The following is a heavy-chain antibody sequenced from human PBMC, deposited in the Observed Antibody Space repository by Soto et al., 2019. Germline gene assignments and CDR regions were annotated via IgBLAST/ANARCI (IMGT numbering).Heavy chain of an antibody. CDR2: IYYSGST. Sequence: QVQLQESGPGLVKPSQNLSLTCTVSGGSISSGDYYWSWIRQPPGKGLEWIGYIYYSGSTYYNPSLKSRVTISVDTSKNQFSLKLSSVTAADTAVYYCARVGFGELMGEEYWGQGTLVTVSS. CDR1: GGSISSGDYY. CDR3: ARVGFGELMGEEY. V-gene: IGHV4-30-4*01. D-gene: IGHD3-10*01. J-gene: IGHJ4*02.